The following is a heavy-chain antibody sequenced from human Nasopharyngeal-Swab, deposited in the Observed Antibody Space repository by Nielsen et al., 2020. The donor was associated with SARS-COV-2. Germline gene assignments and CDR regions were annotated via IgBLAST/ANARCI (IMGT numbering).Heavy chain of an antibody. CDR2: IIPIFGTA. Sequence: WVRQAPGPGLEWMGGIIPIFGTANYAQKFQGRVTITADESTSTAYMELSSLRSEDTAVYYCARGGITIFGVVSNLDYWGQGTLVTVSS. J-gene: IGHJ4*02. CDR3: ARGGITIFGVVSNLDY. V-gene: IGHV1-69*01. D-gene: IGHD3-3*01.